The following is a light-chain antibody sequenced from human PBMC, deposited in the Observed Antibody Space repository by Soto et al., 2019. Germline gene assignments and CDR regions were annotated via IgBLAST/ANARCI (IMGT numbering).Light chain of an antibody. Sequence: QPVLTQPPSVSEAPRQRVTISCSGSSSNVGDNAVNWYQQLPGKAPKLLIYYDDLLTSGVSDRFSGSKSGTSASLAISGLQFEDEGDYYCEAWDDSLNGWVFGGGTKLTVL. J-gene: IGLJ3*02. CDR2: YDD. V-gene: IGLV1-36*01. CDR1: SSNVGDNA. CDR3: EAWDDSLNGWV.